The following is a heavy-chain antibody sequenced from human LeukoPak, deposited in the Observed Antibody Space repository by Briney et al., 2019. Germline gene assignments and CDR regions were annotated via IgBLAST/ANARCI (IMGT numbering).Heavy chain of an antibody. V-gene: IGHV3-23*01. CDR3: AKADRRSDLPYYFDY. J-gene: IGHJ4*02. CDR2: ISGSGDST. CDR1: RFTISSYA. Sequence: GGSLRLSCAASRFTISSYAMSWVRQAPGEGLEWVSAISGSGDSTYYADSVRGRFTISRDNSKNTLFLQMNSLRAEDTAVYYCAKADRRSDLPYYFDYWGQGTLVTVSS.